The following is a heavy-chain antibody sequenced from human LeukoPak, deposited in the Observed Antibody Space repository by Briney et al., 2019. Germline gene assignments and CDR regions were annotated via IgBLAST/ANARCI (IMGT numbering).Heavy chain of an antibody. V-gene: IGHV4-59*08. CDR3: ASDSGSYLDTFDI. J-gene: IGHJ3*02. Sequence: SETLSLNCTVSGSSISSYYWSWIRQPPGKGLEGLGCIYYSGSTKYNPFLKSRVTISLDTSKNQFSLKLSSVTAADTAVYYCASDSGSYLDTFDIWGQGTMVTVSS. CDR2: IYYSGST. D-gene: IGHD1-26*01. CDR1: GSSISSYY.